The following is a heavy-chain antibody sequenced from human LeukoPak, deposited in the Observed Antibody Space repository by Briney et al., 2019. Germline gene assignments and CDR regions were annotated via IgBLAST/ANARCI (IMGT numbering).Heavy chain of an antibody. D-gene: IGHD5-24*01. Sequence: SQTLSLTCAISGNSVSSNSATWNCIRQSPSRGLEWLGRTYYRSMRYNDYAVSVKSRITINPDTSQNQFSLQLNSVTPEDTATCFCARRADDYNYLDSWGQGTLVTVSS. V-gene: IGHV6-1*01. CDR2: TYYRSMRYN. J-gene: IGHJ4*02. CDR1: GNSVSSNSAT. CDR3: ARRADDYNYLDS.